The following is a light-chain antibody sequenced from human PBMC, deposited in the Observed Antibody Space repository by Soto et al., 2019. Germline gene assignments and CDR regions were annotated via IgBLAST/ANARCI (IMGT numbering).Light chain of an antibody. CDR3: QHYDVWPLT. V-gene: IGKV3-15*01. J-gene: IGKJ1*01. CDR2: DAS. CDR1: QSVSSH. Sequence: EILPTQSPATRSVSPGGGATLSCRASQSVSSHLAWYQQKPGQGPRLLIYDASTRATGIPARFSGSGSGTEFTLTISSLQSEDFGVYYCQHYDVWPLTFGQGTKVDIK.